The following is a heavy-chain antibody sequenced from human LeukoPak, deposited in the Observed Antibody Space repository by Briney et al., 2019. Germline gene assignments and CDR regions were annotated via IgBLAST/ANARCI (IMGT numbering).Heavy chain of an antibody. Sequence: GGSLRLSCAASGFTLSSYWMNWARQAPGKGLEWVAVTVGGGDGTYYADSVKGRFTISRDNSNNTLYLQMNSLRAEDTAVYYCAKLTTSWGQGTLVTVSS. CDR1: GFTLSSYW. CDR3: AKLTTS. V-gene: IGHV3-23*01. D-gene: IGHD4-11*01. J-gene: IGHJ4*02. CDR2: TVGGGDGT.